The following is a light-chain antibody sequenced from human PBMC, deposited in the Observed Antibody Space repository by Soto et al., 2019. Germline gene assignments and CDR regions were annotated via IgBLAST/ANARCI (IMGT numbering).Light chain of an antibody. CDR1: SSDVGGYNY. CDR3: SSYAGSNIL. J-gene: IGLJ1*01. V-gene: IGLV2-8*01. Sequence: QSVLTQPPSASGSPGPSVTISCTGTSSDVGGYNYVSWYQQHPGKAPKLMIYEVSKRPSGVPDRFSGSKSGNTASLTVSGLQAEDEADYYCSSYAGSNILFGTGTKVTVL. CDR2: EVS.